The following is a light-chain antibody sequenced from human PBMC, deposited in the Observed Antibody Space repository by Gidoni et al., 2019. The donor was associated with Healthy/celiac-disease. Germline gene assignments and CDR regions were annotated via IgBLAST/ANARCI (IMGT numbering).Light chain of an antibody. CDR2: AAS. CDR1: QSISSY. V-gene: IGKV1-39*01. Sequence: DIQMTQSPSSLSASVGDRVTITCRASQSISSYLNWYQQKPGKAPKLLIYAASSVQRGVPSRFSGSGSGTDFTLTISSLQPEDFAAYYCQQSYSTPWTFGQGTKVEIK. J-gene: IGKJ1*01. CDR3: QQSYSTPWT.